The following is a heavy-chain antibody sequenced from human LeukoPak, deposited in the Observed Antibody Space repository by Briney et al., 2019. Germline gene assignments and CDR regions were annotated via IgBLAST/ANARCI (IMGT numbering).Heavy chain of an antibody. CDR3: ASHLYDFWSGSPAPYPFDP. J-gene: IGHJ5*02. V-gene: IGHV4-34*01. D-gene: IGHD3-3*01. CDR1: GGSFSGYY. Sequence: SETLSLTCAVYGGSFSGYYWSWIRQPPGKGLEWIGEINHSGSTNYNPSLKSRVTISVDTSKNQFSLKLSSVTAADTAVYYCASHLYDFWSGSPAPYPFDPWGQGTLVTVSS. CDR2: INHSGST.